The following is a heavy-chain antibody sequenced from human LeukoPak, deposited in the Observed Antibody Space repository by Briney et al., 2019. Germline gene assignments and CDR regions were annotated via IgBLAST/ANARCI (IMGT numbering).Heavy chain of an antibody. V-gene: IGHV3-74*01. Sequence: GGSLRLSCADSGFTFSTYWIHWVRQTPGKGLDWVSRINPDGSYTSYADSVKGRFTISRDNARNTLYLQMDSLRVEDTAFYYCAMDLAGYHDSGGQGTLVTVSS. CDR2: INPDGSYT. CDR3: AMDLAGYHDS. CDR1: GFTFSTYW. D-gene: IGHD3-9*01. J-gene: IGHJ4*02.